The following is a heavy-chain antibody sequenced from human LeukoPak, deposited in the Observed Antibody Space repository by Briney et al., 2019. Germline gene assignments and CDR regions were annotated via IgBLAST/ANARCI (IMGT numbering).Heavy chain of an antibody. CDR2: IDSSSSTI. Sequence: GGSLRLSCAASGFTFSTYNMNWVRQAPGKGLEWVSYIDSSSSTIYYADSVKGRFTISRDNAKNSLYLQMNSLRAEDTAVYYCATAPLTLGGYSSSSDYWGQGTLVTVSS. D-gene: IGHD6-6*01. CDR3: ATAPLTLGGYSSSSDY. CDR1: GFTFSTYN. V-gene: IGHV3-48*01. J-gene: IGHJ4*02.